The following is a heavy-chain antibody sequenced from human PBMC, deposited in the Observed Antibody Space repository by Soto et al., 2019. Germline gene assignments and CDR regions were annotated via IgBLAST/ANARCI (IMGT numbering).Heavy chain of an antibody. D-gene: IGHD3-16*01. Sequence: QVQLVQSGAEVKRPGSSVKVSCESAGDTFNSYVISWVRQAPGQGLEWMGGIIPIIGVTHYAQKFQGRVTISALSSTGTAYMELTNLGFEHTALYYCARESLGAKGADHWGQGTLVTVSS. J-gene: IGHJ4*02. CDR2: IIPIIGVT. CDR3: ARESLGAKGADH. V-gene: IGHV1-69*17. CDR1: GDTFNSYV.